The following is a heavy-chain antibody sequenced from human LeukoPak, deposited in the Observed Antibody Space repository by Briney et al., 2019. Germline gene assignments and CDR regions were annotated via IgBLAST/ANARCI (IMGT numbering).Heavy chain of an antibody. CDR1: GYTFSTYG. Sequence: GASVKVSCKASGYTFSTYGVSWVRLAPGQGLEWMGWINGYNNKTNYGQKFQGRVTVTTDTSTTTAYMELRSLRSDDTAVYYCAREWVPEGYYYDSSGYPNFDYWGQGTLVTVSS. CDR3: AREWVPEGYYYDSSGYPNFDY. J-gene: IGHJ4*02. D-gene: IGHD3-22*01. CDR2: INGYNNKT. V-gene: IGHV1-18*01.